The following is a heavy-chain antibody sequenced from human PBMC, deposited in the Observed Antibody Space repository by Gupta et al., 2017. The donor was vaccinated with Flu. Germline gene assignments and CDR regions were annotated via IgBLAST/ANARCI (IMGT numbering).Heavy chain of an antibody. V-gene: IGHV3-9*01. D-gene: IGHD2-21*02. CDR2: ISWNSASR. Sequence: EVELVESGGGSVEPGRSLRLSCVASGFKFDDYAMHWVRQVPGKGLEWVSSISWNSASRDYADSVKGRFTVSRDDAKNTLFLQMNSLRTDDTAFYYCAKSIMVTTAYCFDSWGQGTLVTVSS. CDR3: AKSIMVTTAYCFDS. CDR1: GFKFDDYA. J-gene: IGHJ4*02.